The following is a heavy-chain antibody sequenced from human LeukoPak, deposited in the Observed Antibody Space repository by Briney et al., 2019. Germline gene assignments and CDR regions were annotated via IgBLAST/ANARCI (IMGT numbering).Heavy chain of an antibody. CDR2: IYYSGST. J-gene: IGHJ3*02. Sequence: SETLSLTCTVSGGSISSYYWSWIRQPPGKGLEWIGYIYYSGSTNYNPSLKSRVTISVDTSKNQFSLKLSSVTAADTAVYYCARHYDYVWGSYRYSGAFDIRGQGTMVAVSS. CDR1: GGSISSYY. CDR3: ARHYDYVWGSYRYSGAFDI. V-gene: IGHV4-59*08. D-gene: IGHD3-16*02.